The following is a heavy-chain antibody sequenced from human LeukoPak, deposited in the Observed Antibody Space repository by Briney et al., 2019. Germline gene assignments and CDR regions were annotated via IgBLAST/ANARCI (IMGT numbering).Heavy chain of an antibody. CDR3: ARDYYDILTGYRSPFDY. D-gene: IGHD3-9*01. CDR2: ISAYNGNT. CDR1: GYTFTSYG. J-gene: IGHJ4*02. V-gene: IGHV1-18*01. Sequence: GASVKVSCKASGYTFTSYGISWVRQAPGQGLEWMGWISAYNGNTNYAQKLQGRVTMTTDTSASTAYMELRSLRSDDTAVYYCARDYYDILTGYRSPFDYWGQGTLVTVSS.